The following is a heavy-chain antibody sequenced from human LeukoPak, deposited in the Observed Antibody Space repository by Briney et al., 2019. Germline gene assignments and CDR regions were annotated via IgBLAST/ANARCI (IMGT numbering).Heavy chain of an antibody. CDR1: GGSISSADYN. CDR3: ARACSSTTCYGDFDM. V-gene: IGHV4-30-4*08. J-gene: IGHJ3*02. CDR2: IYYSGST. D-gene: IGHD2-2*01. Sequence: SSQTLSLTCTVSGGSISSADYNWSWIRQPPGKGLEWIGYIYYSGSTYYNPSLKSRVTISVDTSKNQFSLKLSSVTAADTAVYYCARACSSTTCYGDFDMWGQGTMVTVSS.